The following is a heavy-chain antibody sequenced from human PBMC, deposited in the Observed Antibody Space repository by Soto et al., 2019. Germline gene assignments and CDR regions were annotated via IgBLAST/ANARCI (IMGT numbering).Heavy chain of an antibody. CDR3: ARDRIAVAGMVYNWFDP. J-gene: IGHJ5*02. V-gene: IGHV1-69*13. D-gene: IGHD6-19*01. CDR2: IIPIFGTA. Sequence: GASVKVSCKASGGTFSSYAISWVRQAPGQGLEWMGGIIPIFGTANYAQKFQGRVTITADESTSTAYMELSSLRSEDTAVYYCARDRIAVAGMVYNWFDPWGQGILVTVSS. CDR1: GGTFSSYA.